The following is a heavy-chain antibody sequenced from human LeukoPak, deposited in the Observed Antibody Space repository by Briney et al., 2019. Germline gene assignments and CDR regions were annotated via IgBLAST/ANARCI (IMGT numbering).Heavy chain of an antibody. D-gene: IGHD3-10*01. CDR2: IKQDGSEK. CDR3: ARSGPSFYYYGSGSYYRDYHYYYMDV. V-gene: IGHV3-7*01. J-gene: IGHJ6*03. Sequence: SGGSLRLSCAASGFTFSSYWMSWVRQAPGKGLEWVANIKQDGSEKYYVDSVKGRFTISRDNAKNSLYLQMNSLRAEDTAVYYCARSGPSFYYYGSGSYYRDYHYYYMDVWGKGTTVTVSS. CDR1: GFTFSSYW.